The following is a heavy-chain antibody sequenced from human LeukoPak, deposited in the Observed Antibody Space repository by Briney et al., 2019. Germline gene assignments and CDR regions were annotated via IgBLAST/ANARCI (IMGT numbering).Heavy chain of an antibody. J-gene: IGHJ4*02. CDR2: ISTGSSAI. Sequence: GGSLRLSCTASGFTFGDYAMSWVRQAPGKGPEWVAYISTGSSAIYYAASVKGRFTISRDNAKNSLYLQMSGLRDEDTAVYYCARGVNSFGGIIAHFDYWGQGTLVTVSS. CDR3: ARGVNSFGGIIAHFDY. D-gene: IGHD3-16*02. CDR1: GFTFGDYA. V-gene: IGHV3-48*02.